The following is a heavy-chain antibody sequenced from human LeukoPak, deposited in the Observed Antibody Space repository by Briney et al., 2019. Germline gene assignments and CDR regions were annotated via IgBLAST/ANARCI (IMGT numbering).Heavy chain of an antibody. CDR1: GFTFDDYA. V-gene: IGHV3-43D*03. Sequence: GGSLRLSCAASGFTFDDYAMHWVRQALGKGLEWVSLISWDGGSTYYADSVKGRFTISRDNSKNSLYLQMNSLRAEDTALYYCAKDGIAAAGGYFQHWGQGTLVTVSS. D-gene: IGHD6-13*01. J-gene: IGHJ1*01. CDR3: AKDGIAAAGGYFQH. CDR2: ISWDGGST.